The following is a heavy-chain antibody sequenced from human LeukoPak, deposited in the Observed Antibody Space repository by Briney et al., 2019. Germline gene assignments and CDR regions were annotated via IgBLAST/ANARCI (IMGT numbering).Heavy chain of an antibody. Sequence: ASVKVSCKASGYTLTSFDINWVRQATGQGLEWMGWMNPNSGNTGYAQNFQGRVTMSRDTSITTTYMELSRLTSDDTAVYFCARGRSVNYYGQDYWGQGTLVTVSS. J-gene: IGHJ4*02. CDR2: MNPNSGNT. D-gene: IGHD3-10*01. V-gene: IGHV1-8*01. CDR1: GYTLTSFD. CDR3: ARGRSVNYYGQDY.